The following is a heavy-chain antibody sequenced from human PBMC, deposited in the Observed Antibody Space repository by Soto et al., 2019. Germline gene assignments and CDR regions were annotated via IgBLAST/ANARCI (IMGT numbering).Heavy chain of an antibody. V-gene: IGHV1-69*13. J-gene: IGHJ6*02. CDR3: ARDQVRSYYDSSGYSNSGMDV. D-gene: IGHD3-22*01. CDR1: GGTFSSYA. CDR2: IIPIFGTA. Sequence: SVKVSCKASGGTFSSYAISWVRQAPGQGLEWMGGIIPIFGTANYAQKFQGRVTITADESTSTAYMELSSLRSEDTAVYYCARDQVRSYYDSSGYSNSGMDVWGQGTTVTVSS.